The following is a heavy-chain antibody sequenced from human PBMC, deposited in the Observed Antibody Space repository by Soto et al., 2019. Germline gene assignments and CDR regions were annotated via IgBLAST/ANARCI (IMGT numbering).Heavy chain of an antibody. J-gene: IGHJ4*02. CDR1: GGSTSSHY. CDR3: ARHNYGSGSTYFDY. V-gene: IGHV4-59*08. CDR2: IYYSGST. Sequence: PSQTLPLTCTVSGGSTSSHYWSXIRQPPGKGLEWIGYIYYSGSTNYNPSLKSRVTISVDTSKNQFSLKLNSMTAADTAVYYCARHNYGSGSTYFDYWGQGTLVTVSS. D-gene: IGHD3-10*01.